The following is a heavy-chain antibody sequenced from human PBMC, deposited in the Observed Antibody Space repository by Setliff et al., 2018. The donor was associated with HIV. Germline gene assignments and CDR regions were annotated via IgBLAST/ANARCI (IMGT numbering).Heavy chain of an antibody. CDR2: IIPRFGTA. Sequence: SVKVSCKAAGGTFSGHAINWVRQAPGQGVEWMGEIIPRFGTAHYAQRFQGRLTITADDSTSTAYMELSSLRSEDTAVYYCARGADYLGIPSYYYYYMDVWGKGTTVTVSS. CDR1: GGTFSGHA. V-gene: IGHV1-69*13. CDR3: ARGADYLGIPSYYYYYMDV. J-gene: IGHJ6*03. D-gene: IGHD7-27*01.